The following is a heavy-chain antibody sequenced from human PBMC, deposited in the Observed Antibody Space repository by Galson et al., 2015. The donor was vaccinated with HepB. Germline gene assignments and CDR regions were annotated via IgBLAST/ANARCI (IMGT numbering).Heavy chain of an antibody. CDR3: ARAPPDCSGGSCYGYYFDY. CDR1: GGTFSSYA. D-gene: IGHD2-15*01. J-gene: IGHJ4*02. Sequence: SVKVSCKASGGTFSSYAISWVRQAPGQGLEWMGGIIPIFGTANYAQKFQGRVTITADKSTSTAYMELSSLRSEDTAVYYCARAPPDCSGGSCYGYYFDYWGQGTLVTVSS. CDR2: IIPIFGTA. V-gene: IGHV1-69*06.